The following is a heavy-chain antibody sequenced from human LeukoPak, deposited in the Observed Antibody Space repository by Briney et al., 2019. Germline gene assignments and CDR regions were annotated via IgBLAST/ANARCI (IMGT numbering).Heavy chain of an antibody. CDR3: ARDLVTIVVVVAATLGVGMDV. V-gene: IGHV1-24*01. J-gene: IGHJ6*02. D-gene: IGHD2-15*01. CDR2: FDPEDGET. Sequence: ASVKVSCKVSGYTLTELSMHWVRQAPGKGLEWMGGFDPEDGETIYAQKFQGRVTMTRDTSTSTVYMELSSLRSEDTAVYYCARDLVTIVVVVAATLGVGMDVWGQGTTVTVSS. CDR1: GYTLTELS.